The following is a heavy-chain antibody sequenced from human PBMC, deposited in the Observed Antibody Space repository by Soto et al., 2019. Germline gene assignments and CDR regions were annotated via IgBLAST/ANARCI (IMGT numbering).Heavy chain of an antibody. Sequence: QVQLVQSGAEVKRPGSSVKVSCKASGGNFDNYAITWVRQAPGQGLEWMAGIIPMLDSVNYAENFQDRVTITADEPTSTAYMEVSGLRSEDTAVYYCARTYHYDSLGKTYFYYGMDVWGQGTTVTVSS. CDR1: GGNFDNYA. J-gene: IGHJ6*02. D-gene: IGHD3-22*01. CDR2: IIPMLDSV. CDR3: ARTYHYDSLGKTYFYYGMDV. V-gene: IGHV1-69*12.